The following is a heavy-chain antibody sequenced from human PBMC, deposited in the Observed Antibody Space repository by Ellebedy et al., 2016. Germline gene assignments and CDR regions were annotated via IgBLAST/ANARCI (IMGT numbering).Heavy chain of an antibody. CDR2: IKQDGSEK. J-gene: IGHJ4*02. V-gene: IGHV3-7*01. Sequence: GGSLRLSCAASGFSFSNYWMSWVRQAPGKGLEWVANIKQDGSEKYYVDSVKGRFTIARDNAKNSLYLQMNSLRAEDTAVYYCAREIRLGTAYWGQGTLVTVSS. CDR1: GFSFSNYW. D-gene: IGHD3-16*01. CDR3: AREIRLGTAY.